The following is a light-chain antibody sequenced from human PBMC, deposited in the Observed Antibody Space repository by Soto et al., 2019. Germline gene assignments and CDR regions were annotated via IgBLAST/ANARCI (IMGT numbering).Light chain of an antibody. Sequence: QSALTQPRSVSGSPGQSVTISCTGTSSDVGGYNYVSWYQQHPGKAPKLMIYDVNKWPSGVPDRFSGSKSGNTASLTISGRQAEDEADYHCCSYAGSHTPWVFGGGTKVTVL. V-gene: IGLV2-11*01. CDR1: SSDVGGYNY. J-gene: IGLJ3*02. CDR2: DVN. CDR3: CSYAGSHTPWV.